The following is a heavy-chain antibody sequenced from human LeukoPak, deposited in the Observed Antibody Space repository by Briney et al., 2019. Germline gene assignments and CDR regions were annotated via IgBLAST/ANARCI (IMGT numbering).Heavy chain of an antibody. V-gene: IGHV3-9*01. Sequence: GGSLRLSCAASGFTFDDYAMHWVRQVPGKGLEWVSGINWNSDSIGYADSVKGRFTTSRDNAKDPLYLQMNSLRAEDTAFYYCAINGGGDSGYGNFDYWGKGTLVTVSS. D-gene: IGHD5-12*01. J-gene: IGHJ4*02. CDR3: AINGGGDSGYGNFDY. CDR1: GFTFDDYA. CDR2: INWNSDSI.